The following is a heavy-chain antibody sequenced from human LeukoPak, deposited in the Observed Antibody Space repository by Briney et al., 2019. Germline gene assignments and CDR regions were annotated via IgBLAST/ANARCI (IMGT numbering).Heavy chain of an antibody. CDR1: GYTFTSYG. CDR2: ISAYNGNT. CDR3: ARWGGDIVVVVAANNWFDP. D-gene: IGHD2-15*01. Sequence: ASVKVSCKASGYTFTSYGISWVRHAPGQGLEWMGWISAYNGNTNYAQKLQGRVTMTTDTSTSTAYMELRSLRSDDTAVYYCARWGGDIVVVVAANNWFDPWGQGTLVTVSS. J-gene: IGHJ5*02. V-gene: IGHV1-18*01.